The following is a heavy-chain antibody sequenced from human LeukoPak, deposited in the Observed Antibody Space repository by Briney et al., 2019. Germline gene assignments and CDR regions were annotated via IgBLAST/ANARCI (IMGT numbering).Heavy chain of an antibody. V-gene: IGHV4-34*01. D-gene: IGHD3-22*01. J-gene: IGHJ3*02. CDR2: INHSGST. CDR1: GGSFSGYY. CDR3: ARDSYYDSSGYCYGGAFDI. Sequence: SETLSLTCAVYGGSFSGYYWSWIRQPPGKGLEWIGEINHSGSTNYNPSLKSRVTISVDTSKNQFSLKLSSVTAADTAVYYCARDSYYDSSGYCYGGAFDIWGQGTMVTVSS.